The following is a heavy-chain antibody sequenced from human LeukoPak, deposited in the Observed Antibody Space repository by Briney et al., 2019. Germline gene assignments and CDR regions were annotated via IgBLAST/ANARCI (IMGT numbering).Heavy chain of an antibody. J-gene: IGHJ4*02. CDR1: GFTFSNYW. D-gene: IGHD3/OR15-3a*01. CDR3: VRDLILVWTPGDDFDH. V-gene: IGHV3-74*01. Sequence: GGSLRPSFSASGFTFSNYWMHWVRQAPGKGLEWGPRINERATIISYADSVKGRFTISRENARNTLYLQMSSLTAEDTAVYYCVRDLILVWTPGDDFDHWGQGTLVTVSS. CDR2: INERATII.